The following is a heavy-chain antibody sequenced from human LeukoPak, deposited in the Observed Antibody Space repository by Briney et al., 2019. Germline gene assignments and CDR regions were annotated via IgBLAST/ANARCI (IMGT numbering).Heavy chain of an antibody. CDR1: GGTFSGYA. CDR3: ARGEVVVVTAIRYYYYGMDV. J-gene: IGHJ6*02. Sequence: SVKVSCKASGGTFSGYAISWVRQAPGQGPEWMGRIIPILGIANYAQKFQGRVTITADKSTSTAYMELSSLRSEDTAVYYCARGEVVVVTAIRYYYYGMDVWGQGTTVTVSS. CDR2: IIPILGIA. V-gene: IGHV1-69*04. D-gene: IGHD2-21*02.